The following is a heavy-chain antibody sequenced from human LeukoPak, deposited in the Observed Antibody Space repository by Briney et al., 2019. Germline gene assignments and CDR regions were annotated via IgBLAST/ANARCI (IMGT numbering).Heavy chain of an antibody. CDR2: IYYSGST. V-gene: IGHV4-39*01. CDR1: GDSVSSTNYY. J-gene: IGHJ1*01. CDR3: ARVMLTFGGVIVEYFQH. Sequence: SETLSLTCTVSGDSVSSTNYYWGWIRQPPGKGLEWIGSIYYSGSTYYNPSHKSRVTISVGTSKNQFSLKLSSVTAADTAVYYCARVMLTFGGVIVEYFQHWGQGTLVTVSS. D-gene: IGHD3-16*02.